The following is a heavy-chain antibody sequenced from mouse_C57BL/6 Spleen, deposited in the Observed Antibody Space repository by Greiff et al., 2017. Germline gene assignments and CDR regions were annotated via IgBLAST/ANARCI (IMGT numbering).Heavy chain of an antibody. CDR2: IDPSDSYT. D-gene: IGHD1-1*01. J-gene: IGHJ3*01. V-gene: IGHV1-69*01. CDR1: GYTFTSYW. Sequence: VQLQQPGAELVMPGASVKLSCKASGYTFTSYWMHWVKQRPGQGLEWIGEIDPSDSYTNYNQKFKGKSTLTVDKSSSTAYMQLSSLTSEDSAVYDCARAQFITTVGGFAYWGQGTLVTVSA. CDR3: ARAQFITTVGGFAY.